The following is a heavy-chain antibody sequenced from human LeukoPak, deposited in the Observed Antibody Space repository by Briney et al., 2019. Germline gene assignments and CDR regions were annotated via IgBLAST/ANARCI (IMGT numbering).Heavy chain of an antibody. Sequence: GGSLRLSCAASGFTFSDYYMIWIRQAPGKGLEWVSYISSTRSTYTNYADSVKGRFTISRDNAKNSLYLQMHSLRAEDTAVYYCARHPKWGIVVVPAAIPDWGQGTLVTVSS. J-gene: IGHJ4*02. CDR3: ARHPKWGIVVVPAAIPD. CDR1: GFTFSDYY. CDR2: ISSTRSTYT. D-gene: IGHD2-2*01. V-gene: IGHV3-11*03.